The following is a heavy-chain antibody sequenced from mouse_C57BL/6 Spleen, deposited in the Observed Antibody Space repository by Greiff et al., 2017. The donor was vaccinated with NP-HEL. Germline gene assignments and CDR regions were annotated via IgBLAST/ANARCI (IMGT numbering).Heavy chain of an antibody. CDR2: IYPGDGDT. CDR3: ARSNNYYGSRTWYFDV. Sequence: QVQLKQSGPELVKPGASVKISCKASGYAFSSSWMNWVKQRPGKGLEWIGRIYPGDGDTNYNGKFKGKATLTADKSSSTAYMQLSSLTSEDSAVYFCARSNNYYGSRTWYFDVWGTGTTVTVSS. D-gene: IGHD1-1*01. J-gene: IGHJ1*03. V-gene: IGHV1-82*01. CDR1: GYAFSSSW.